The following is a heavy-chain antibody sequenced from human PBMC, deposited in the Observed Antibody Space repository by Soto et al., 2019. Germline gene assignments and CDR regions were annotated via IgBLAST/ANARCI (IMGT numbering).Heavy chain of an antibody. CDR2: ISAYNGNT. D-gene: IGHD5-12*01. CDR3: AREGDGYNGLPYAGY. V-gene: IGHV1-18*01. CDR1: GYTFTSYG. Sequence: ASVKVSCKASGYTFTSYGISWVRQAPGQGLEWMGWISAYNGNTNYAQKLQGRVTMTTDTSTSTAYMELRSLRSDDTAVYYCAREGDGYNGLPYAGYWGQGTMVTVYS. J-gene: IGHJ4*02.